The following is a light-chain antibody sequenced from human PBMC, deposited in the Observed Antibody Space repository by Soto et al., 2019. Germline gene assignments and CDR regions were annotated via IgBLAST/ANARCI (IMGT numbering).Light chain of an antibody. Sequence: QSVLTQPPSASGTPGQTITISCSGSNSDIGSHSVDWYQQFPGRTPRLLINSNDQRPSGVPDRFSGSKSGSSATLAISGLRSEDEADYYCATSADSLNGLVFGGGTKLTVL. CDR2: SND. J-gene: IGLJ2*01. CDR1: NSDIGSHS. V-gene: IGLV1-44*01. CDR3: ATSADSLNGLV.